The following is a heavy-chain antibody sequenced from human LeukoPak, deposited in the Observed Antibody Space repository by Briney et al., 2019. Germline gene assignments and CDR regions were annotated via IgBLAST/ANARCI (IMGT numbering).Heavy chain of an antibody. Sequence: KPSETLSLTCTVSGGSISSYYWSWIRQPPGKGLEWIGYIYYSGSTNYNPSLKSRVTISVDTSKNQFSLKLSSVTAADTAVYYCARGGGYSYGYRPDYFDYWGQGTLVTVSS. CDR3: ARGGGYSYGYRPDYFDY. J-gene: IGHJ4*02. CDR2: IYYSGST. V-gene: IGHV4-59*01. D-gene: IGHD5-18*01. CDR1: GGSISSYY.